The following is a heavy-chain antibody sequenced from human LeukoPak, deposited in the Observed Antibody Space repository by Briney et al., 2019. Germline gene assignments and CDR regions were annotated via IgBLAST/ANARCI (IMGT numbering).Heavy chain of an antibody. CDR2: IYYSGST. D-gene: IGHD3-3*01. CDR1: GGSISSHY. Sequence: SETLSLTCTVSGGSISSHYWSWIRQPPGKGLEWIGYIYYSGSTNYNPSLKSRVTISVDTSKNQFSLKLSSVTAADTAVYYCARGSTGQLLWGLDITILYAETNWFDPWGLGTLVTVSS. V-gene: IGHV4-59*11. CDR3: ARGSTGQLLWGLDITILYAETNWFDP. J-gene: IGHJ5*02.